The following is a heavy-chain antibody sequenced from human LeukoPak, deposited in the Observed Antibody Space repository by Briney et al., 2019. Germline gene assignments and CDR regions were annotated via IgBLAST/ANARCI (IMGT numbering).Heavy chain of an antibody. Sequence: SETLSLTCTVSGGSISSSSYYWGWIRQPPGKGLEWIGSIYHSGSTYYNPSLKSRVTMSVDTSKNQFSLKLSSVTAADTAVYYCARDNIVVVPAAVRGWFDPWGQGTLVTVSS. CDR1: GGSISSSSYY. J-gene: IGHJ5*02. D-gene: IGHD2-2*01. V-gene: IGHV4-39*07. CDR2: IYHSGST. CDR3: ARDNIVVVPAAVRGWFDP.